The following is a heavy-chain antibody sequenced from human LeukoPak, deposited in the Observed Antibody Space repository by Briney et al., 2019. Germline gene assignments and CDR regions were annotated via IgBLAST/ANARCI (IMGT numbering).Heavy chain of an antibody. CDR2: INHSGST. D-gene: IGHD2-15*01. J-gene: IGHJ4*02. Sequence: PSETLSLTCIVSGGSMSNYYWSWIRQPPGKGLEWIGEINHSGSTNYNPSLKSRVTISVDTSKNQFSLKLSSVTAADTAVYYCARGCSGGSCYSGLDYWGQGTLVTVSS. CDR3: ARGCSGGSCYSGLDY. V-gene: IGHV4-34*01. CDR1: GGSMSNYY.